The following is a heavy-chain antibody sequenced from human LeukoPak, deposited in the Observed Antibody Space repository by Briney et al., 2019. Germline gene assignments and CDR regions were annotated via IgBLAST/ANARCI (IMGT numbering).Heavy chain of an antibody. CDR2: INHSGST. D-gene: IGHD6-13*01. Sequence: SETLSLTCAVYGGSFSAYYWSWIRQPPGKGLEWIVEINHSGSTDCNPSLKSRVTISVDTSRNQFSLKVSSVTAADTAVYYCARSERSGIYFDYWGQGTLVTVSS. V-gene: IGHV4-34*01. CDR3: ARSERSGIYFDY. J-gene: IGHJ4*02. CDR1: GGSFSAYY.